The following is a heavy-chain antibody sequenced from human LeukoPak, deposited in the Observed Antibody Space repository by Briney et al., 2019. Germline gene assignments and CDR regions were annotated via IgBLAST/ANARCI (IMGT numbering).Heavy chain of an antibody. J-gene: IGHJ4*02. CDR3: AKEGPYDSSTVRLDF. Sequence: PGGSLRLSCAASGFTFSNYAMSWVCQAPGKGLEWVPGISGSGDSTYNADSVKGRFTLSRDNSKSTVSLQMTSLTPEDTAIYYCAKEGPYDSSTVRLDFWGQGTLVAVSS. V-gene: IGHV3-23*01. CDR1: GFTFSNYA. CDR2: ISGSGDST. D-gene: IGHD3-16*01.